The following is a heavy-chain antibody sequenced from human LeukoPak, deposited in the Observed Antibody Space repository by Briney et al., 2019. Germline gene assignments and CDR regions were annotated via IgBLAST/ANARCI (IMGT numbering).Heavy chain of an antibody. J-gene: IGHJ6*03. CDR3: ASGSGSYRTPYYHTDV. D-gene: IGHD3-10*01. V-gene: IGHV3-53*01. CDR1: GFTVSINY. Sequence: PGGSLRLSCAASGFTVSINYMSWVRQAPGKGLEWVSVIYSGGSTYYADSVKGRFTISRDNSKNTLYLQMNNLRAEDTAVYYCASGSGSYRTPYYHTDVWGKGTTVTVSS. CDR2: IYSGGST.